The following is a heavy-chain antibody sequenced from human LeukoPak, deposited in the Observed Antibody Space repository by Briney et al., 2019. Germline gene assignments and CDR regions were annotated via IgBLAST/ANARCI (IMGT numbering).Heavy chain of an antibody. CDR1: GGSISSGGYY. V-gene: IGHV4-31*03. D-gene: IGHD3-22*01. Sequence: PSETLSLTCTVSGGSISSGGYYWSWIRQHPGKGLEWIGYIYYSGSTYYNPSLKSRVTLSVDTSKSQFSLKLSSVTAADTAVYYCARDSSGYYSFDYWGEGTLVTVSP. J-gene: IGHJ4*02. CDR3: ARDSSGYYSFDY. CDR2: IYYSGST.